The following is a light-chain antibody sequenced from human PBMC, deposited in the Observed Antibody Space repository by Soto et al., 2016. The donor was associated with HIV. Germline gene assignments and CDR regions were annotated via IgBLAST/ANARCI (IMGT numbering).Light chain of an antibody. CDR1: QSISSW. Sequence: DIQMTQSPSTLSASVGDRVTITCRASQSISSWLAWYQQKPGKAPILLIYKASSLESGVPSRFSGSGSGTDFTLTISSLQPEDFATYYCQQSYSTLWTFGQGTKVEIK. V-gene: IGKV1-5*03. CDR3: QQSYSTLWT. J-gene: IGKJ1*01. CDR2: KAS.